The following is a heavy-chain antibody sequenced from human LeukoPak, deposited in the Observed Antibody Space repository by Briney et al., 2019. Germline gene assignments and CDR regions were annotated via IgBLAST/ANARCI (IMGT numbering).Heavy chain of an antibody. Sequence: SSETLSLTCTVSGGSISNYHWTWIRQPAGKGLEWNGQIHTSGSTNYNPPLKSRVTMSIDTTEDQVSLTIRSVTAADTAFYYCARRDISSGWSFDYWGQGILVIVSS. D-gene: IGHD6-19*01. J-gene: IGHJ4*02. V-gene: IGHV4-4*07. CDR2: IHTSGST. CDR3: ARRDISSGWSFDY. CDR1: GGSISNYH.